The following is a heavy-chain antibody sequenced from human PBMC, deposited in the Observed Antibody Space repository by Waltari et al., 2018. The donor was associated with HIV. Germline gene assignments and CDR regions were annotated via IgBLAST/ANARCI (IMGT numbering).Heavy chain of an antibody. CDR3: ASLAPRLPSFALDV. D-gene: IGHD3-16*01. CDR2: IHHGGNT. J-gene: IGHJ6*02. CDR1: GAPISPPSYS. Sequence: QLQLQESGSGLVKPSQTLSLTCAVPGAPISPPSYSWTWVRPPPGKGLEWIGYIHHGGNTYCNPSLKSRVTILMDRSKNHFSLRLSSVTAADTAVYYCASLAPRLPSFALDVWGQGTTVTVSS. V-gene: IGHV4-30-2*01.